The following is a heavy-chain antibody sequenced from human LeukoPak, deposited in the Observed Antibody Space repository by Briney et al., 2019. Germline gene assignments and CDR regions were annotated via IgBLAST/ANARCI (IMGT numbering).Heavy chain of an antibody. CDR1: NGSINDYY. V-gene: IGHV4-59*01. CDR3: ATLFRGGN. J-gene: IGHJ4*02. Sequence: KPSETLSLTCTVSNGSINDYYWSWVRQPPGKGLEWIGYIHYSGSTNHNPSLKSRVTMSEDTSKNQFSLKLSSVTAADTAVYYCATLFRGGNWGQGILVTVSS. D-gene: IGHD2-21*01. CDR2: IHYSGST.